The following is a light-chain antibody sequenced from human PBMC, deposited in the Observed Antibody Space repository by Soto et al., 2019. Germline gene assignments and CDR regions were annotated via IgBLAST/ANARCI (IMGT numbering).Light chain of an antibody. CDR2: AAS. Sequence: DIQMTQSPSSLSASVGDRVTITCRASQSISSYLNWYQQKPGKAPKLLIYAASSLQSGVPSRFSGSGSGTDFTPTISSLQLEDFATYYCQQSYSTPITFGQGTRLEIK. V-gene: IGKV1-39*01. J-gene: IGKJ5*01. CDR3: QQSYSTPIT. CDR1: QSISSY.